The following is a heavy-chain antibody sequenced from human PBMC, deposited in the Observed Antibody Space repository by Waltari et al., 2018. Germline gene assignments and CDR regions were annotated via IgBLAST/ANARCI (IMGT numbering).Heavy chain of an antibody. V-gene: IGHV4-34*01. D-gene: IGHD2-21*02. CDR2: ILPSGGT. CDR1: SGSFSGFP. Sequence: QVQLQQWGAGLLKPSETLSLTCVIHSGSFSGFPWSWLRQPPGQGLDWIGEILPSGGTNYNPSIKSRVTMSVDTFKNQFSLKVVSVDAADTAVYYCARGGDCGGDCVLGYWGQGTLVTVSS. J-gene: IGHJ4*02. CDR3: ARGGDCGGDCVLGY.